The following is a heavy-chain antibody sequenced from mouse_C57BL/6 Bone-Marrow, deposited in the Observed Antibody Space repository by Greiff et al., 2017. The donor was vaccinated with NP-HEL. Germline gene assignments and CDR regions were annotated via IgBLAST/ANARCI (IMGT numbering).Heavy chain of an antibody. D-gene: IGHD2-2*01. CDR2: IHPNSGST. Sequence: QVQLQQPGAELVKPGASVKLSCKASGYTFTSYWMHWVKQRPGQGLEWIGMIHPNSGSTNYNEKFKSKATLTVDKSSSTAYMQLSSLTSEDSAVYYCARSPMVTTWFAYWGQGTLVTVSA. V-gene: IGHV1-64*01. J-gene: IGHJ3*01. CDR1: GYTFTSYW. CDR3: ARSPMVTTWFAY.